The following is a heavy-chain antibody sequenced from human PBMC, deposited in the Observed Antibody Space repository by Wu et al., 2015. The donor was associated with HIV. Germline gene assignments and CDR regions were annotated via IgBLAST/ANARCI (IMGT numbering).Heavy chain of an antibody. Sequence: QVQLVQSGAEVKKPGASVKVSCKASGYTFTGYYMHWVRQAPGQGLEWMGWINPNSGGTNYAQKFQGRVTMTRDTSISTAYMELSRLRSDDTAVYYCARAGDGYCSGGSCYYFDYVGPRERWSPSPQ. V-gene: IGHV1-2*02. CDR1: GYTFTGYY. D-gene: IGHD2-15*01. CDR2: INPNSGGT. J-gene: IGHJ4*02. CDR3: ARAGDGYCSGGSCYYFDY.